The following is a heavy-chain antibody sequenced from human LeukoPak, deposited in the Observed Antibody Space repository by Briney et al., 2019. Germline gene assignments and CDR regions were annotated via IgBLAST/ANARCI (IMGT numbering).Heavy chain of an antibody. Sequence: PSETLSLTCAVYGGSFSGYYWSWIRQPPGKGLEWIGEINHSGSTNYNPSLKSRVTISVDTSKNQFSLKLSSVTAADTAVYYCARWADSSGWSGAYFDYWGQGTLVTVSS. V-gene: IGHV4-34*01. CDR3: ARWADSSGWSGAYFDY. CDR1: GGSFSGYY. J-gene: IGHJ4*02. CDR2: INHSGST. D-gene: IGHD6-19*01.